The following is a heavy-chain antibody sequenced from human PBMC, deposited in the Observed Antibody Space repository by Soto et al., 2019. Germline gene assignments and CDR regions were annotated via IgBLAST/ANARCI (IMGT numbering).Heavy chain of an antibody. CDR2: IYYSGST. CDR3: ARVMSSGWFLIDY. J-gene: IGHJ4*02. D-gene: IGHD6-19*01. V-gene: IGHV4-59*13. Sequence: QVQLQESGPGLVKPSETLSLTCTVSGGSISSYYWSWIRQPPGKGLEWIGYIYYSGSTNYNPSLKSRVTISVDTSKNQFSLKLSSVTAADTAVYYCARVMSSGWFLIDYWGQGTLVTVSS. CDR1: GGSISSYY.